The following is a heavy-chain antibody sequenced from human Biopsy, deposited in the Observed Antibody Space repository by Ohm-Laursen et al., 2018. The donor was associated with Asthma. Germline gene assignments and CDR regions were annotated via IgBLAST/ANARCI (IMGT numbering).Heavy chain of an antibody. Sequence: GTLSLTCVVYGGSFSSNYWSWIRQTPGKGLEWIGSISYTRNTHIPSLRSRVTLSVDTSKNNISLKLTSVTAADSAVFYCARHWNWGSFFDYWGQGMLVTVSS. CDR2: ISYTRNT. D-gene: IGHD7-27*01. V-gene: IGHV4-39*01. J-gene: IGHJ4*02. CDR1: GGSFSSNY. CDR3: ARHWNWGSFFDY.